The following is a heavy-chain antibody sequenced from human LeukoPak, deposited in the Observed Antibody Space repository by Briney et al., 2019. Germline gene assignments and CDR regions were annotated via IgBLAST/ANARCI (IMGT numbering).Heavy chain of an antibody. CDR2: ISYDGSTK. CDR1: GFTFSSYG. CDR3: AKKMGASTWQTFDF. Sequence: PGGPLRLSCAVSGFTFSSYGMHCVRQSPGKGLEGVADISYDGSTKFYEDSVKGRFTISRNNSKNTLSLQMNSLRAEDAAVYYCAKKMGASTWQTFDFWGQGTLVTVSA. V-gene: IGHV3-30*18. D-gene: IGHD1-26*01. J-gene: IGHJ4*02.